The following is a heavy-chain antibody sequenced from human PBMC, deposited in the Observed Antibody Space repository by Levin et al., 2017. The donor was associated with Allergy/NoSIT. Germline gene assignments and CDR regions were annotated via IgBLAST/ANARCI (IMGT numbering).Heavy chain of an antibody. Sequence: PSETLSLTCTVSGGSFSTISYYWGWIRQPPGKGLEWIGNIYYSGSTYYSPSLKSRVTISADTPKNQFSLKLSSVTAADTAVYYCARMPARLLLDAFDVWGQGTMVTVSS. CDR1: GGSFSTISYY. J-gene: IGHJ3*01. CDR3: ARMPARLLLDAFDV. V-gene: IGHV4-39*01. CDR2: IYYSGST. D-gene: IGHD3-22*01.